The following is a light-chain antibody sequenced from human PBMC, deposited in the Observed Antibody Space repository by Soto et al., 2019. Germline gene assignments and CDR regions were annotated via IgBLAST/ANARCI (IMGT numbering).Light chain of an antibody. CDR1: SSTIGNNY. J-gene: IGLJ2*01. CDR2: DNY. Sequence: QSVLTQPPSMSAAPGQRVTIFCSGSSSTIGNNYVSWYQQLPGTAPILLIYDNYYRPSGIPDRFSGSKSGTSATLVISGLQTGDEADYYCGTWDSNLDNGVVFGGGTKLTVL. V-gene: IGLV1-51*01. CDR3: GTWDSNLDNGVV.